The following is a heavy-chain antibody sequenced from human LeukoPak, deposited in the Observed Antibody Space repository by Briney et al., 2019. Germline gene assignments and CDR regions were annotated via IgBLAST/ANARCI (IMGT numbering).Heavy chain of an antibody. CDR2: IRYDGSNK. Sequence: PGGSLRLSCAASGFTFSSYGMHWVRQAPGKGLEWVAFIRYDGSNKYYADSVKGRFTISRDNSKNTLYLQMNSLRAEDTAVYYATTVTNYDYWGQGTLVTVSS. J-gene: IGHJ4*02. CDR3: TTVTNYDY. D-gene: IGHD4-17*01. CDR1: GFTFSSYG. V-gene: IGHV3-30*02.